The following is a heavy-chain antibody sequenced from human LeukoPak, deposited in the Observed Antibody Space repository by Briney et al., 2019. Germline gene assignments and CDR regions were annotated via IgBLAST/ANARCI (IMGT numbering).Heavy chain of an antibody. D-gene: IGHD6-13*01. Sequence: SETLSLTCTVSGGSISSYYWSWIRQPPGKGLEWIGYIYYSGSTNYNPSLKSRVTISVDRSKNQFSLKLSSVTAADTAVYYCARASGDGYSSSWYYFDYWGQGTLVTVSS. CDR3: ARASGDGYSSSWYYFDY. V-gene: IGHV4-59*12. CDR2: IYYSGST. CDR1: GGSISSYY. J-gene: IGHJ4*02.